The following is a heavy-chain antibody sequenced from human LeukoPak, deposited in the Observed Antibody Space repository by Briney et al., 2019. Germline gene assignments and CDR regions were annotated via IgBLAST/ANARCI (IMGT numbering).Heavy chain of an antibody. CDR3: ARDSGSSGYYSSYNWFDP. Sequence: SETLSLTCAVSGYSISSSYYCSWIRQPPGKGLEWIGYIYYSGSTNYNPSLKSRVTISVDTSKNQFSLKLSSVTAADTAVYYCARDSGSSGYYSSYNWFDPWGQGTLVTVSS. V-gene: IGHV4-61*01. CDR2: IYYSGST. CDR1: GYSISSSYY. D-gene: IGHD3-22*01. J-gene: IGHJ5*02.